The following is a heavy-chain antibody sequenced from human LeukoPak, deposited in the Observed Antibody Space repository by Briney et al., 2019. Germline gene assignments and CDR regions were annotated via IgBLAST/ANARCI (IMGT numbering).Heavy chain of an antibody. CDR3: TRDRGFGADDY. D-gene: IGHD3-10*01. CDR1: GFPFSGYW. CDR2: IRKDGSAK. V-gene: IGHV3-7*01. J-gene: IGHJ4*02. Sequence: GGSLRLSCRASGFPFSGYWMSWVRKAPGQGQELVANIRKDGSAKRYVDSVKGRFTISRDNAKSSLYLQMNSLRDEDTAVYYCTRDRGFGADDYWGQGSLVSVSS.